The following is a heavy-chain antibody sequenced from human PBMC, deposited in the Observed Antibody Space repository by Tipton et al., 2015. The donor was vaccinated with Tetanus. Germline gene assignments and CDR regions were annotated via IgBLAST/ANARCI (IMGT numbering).Heavy chain of an antibody. J-gene: IGHJ5*02. CDR1: GGSISSDGYY. V-gene: IGHV4-31*01. Sequence: TLSLTCTVSGGSISSDGYYWSWIRQHPGTGLEWLGYLYYTGSTYYNPSPKSPLTISVDTSKNQLSLQLSSVTAGDTAGYYCARVGGTRCIPGSCPWFAPWGQGPLVTVSS. CDR2: LYYTGST. D-gene: IGHD1-14*01. CDR3: ARVGGTRCIPGSCPWFAP.